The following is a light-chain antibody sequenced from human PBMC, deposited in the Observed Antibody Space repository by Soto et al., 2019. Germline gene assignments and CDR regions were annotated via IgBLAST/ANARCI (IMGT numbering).Light chain of an antibody. CDR3: QQYNNWPPEYT. CDR2: GAS. J-gene: IGKJ2*01. CDR1: QSVSSN. Sequence: EIVMTQSPATLSVSPGERATLSCRASQSVSSNLAWYQQKPGQAPRLLIYGASTRATGIPARFSGSGSGTEFTLTISSLQSEDFAVYDCQQYNNWPPEYTFGQGTKLEI. V-gene: IGKV3-15*01.